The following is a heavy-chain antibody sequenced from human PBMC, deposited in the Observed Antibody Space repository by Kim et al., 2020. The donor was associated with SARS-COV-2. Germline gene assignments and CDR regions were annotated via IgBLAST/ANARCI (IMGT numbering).Heavy chain of an antibody. Sequence: GGSLRLSCAASGFTFSSYEMNWVRQAPGKGLEWVSYISSSGSTIYYADSVKGRFTISRDNAKNSLYLQMNSLRAEDTAVYYCASPRPPLYYYYYGMDVWGQGTTVTVSS. J-gene: IGHJ6*02. V-gene: IGHV3-48*03. CDR3: ASPRPPLYYYYYGMDV. CDR1: GFTFSSYE. CDR2: ISSSGSTI.